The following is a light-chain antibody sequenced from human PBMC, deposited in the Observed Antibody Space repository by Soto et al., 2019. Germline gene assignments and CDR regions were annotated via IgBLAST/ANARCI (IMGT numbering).Light chain of an antibody. CDR2: APS. V-gene: IGKV1-27*01. CDR3: QKYNSAPFT. Sequence: DIQMTQSPSSLYASVGARVTITCRASQGISNYLDWYQQKPGKVTKLLIYAPSTLQSGVPSRFSGSGSGTDFPLTISRLQPEDVATYYCQKYNSAPFTVGPGTKVDI. J-gene: IGKJ3*01. CDR1: QGISNY.